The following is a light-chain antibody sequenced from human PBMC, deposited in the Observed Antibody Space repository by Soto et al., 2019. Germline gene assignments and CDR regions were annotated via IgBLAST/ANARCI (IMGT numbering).Light chain of an antibody. CDR3: SSYTGSSTLYV. V-gene: IGLV2-14*01. CDR2: EVS. Sequence: QSVLPQPASVSGSPGQSITISCTGTSSDIGGYNYVSWYQQHPGKVPKLMIFEVSNRPSGVSYRFSGSKSGNTASLTISGLQAEDEADYYCSSYTGSSTLYVFGTGTKVTVL. J-gene: IGLJ1*01. CDR1: SSDIGGYNY.